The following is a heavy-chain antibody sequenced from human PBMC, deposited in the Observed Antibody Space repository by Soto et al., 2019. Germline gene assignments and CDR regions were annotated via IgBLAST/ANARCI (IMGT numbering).Heavy chain of an antibody. CDR2: ISGSGGST. CDR3: AKDYRNNRLDQLAY. Sequence: PGKSLRLSCAASGFTFGSYGMSWVRQVPGKGLEWVSDISGSGGSTYYADSVKGRFTISRDNSKNTLYLQMNSLRAEGTAVYYSAKDYRNNRLDQLAYRGQGTLVTVSA. CDR1: GFTFGSYG. V-gene: IGHV3-23*01. D-gene: IGHD1-1*01. J-gene: IGHJ4*02.